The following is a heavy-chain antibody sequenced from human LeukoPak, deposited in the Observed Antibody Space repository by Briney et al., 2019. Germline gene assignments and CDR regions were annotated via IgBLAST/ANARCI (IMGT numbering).Heavy chain of an antibody. CDR2: IYHSGST. CDR1: GGSISSSNW. CDR3: ARVRVRGVISAFDI. V-gene: IGHV4-4*02. Sequence: PSETLSLTCTVSGGSISSSNWWSWVRQPPGKGLEWIGEIYHSGSTNYNPSLKSRVTISVGKSKNQFSLKLSSVTAADTAVYYCARVRVRGVISAFDIWGQGTMVTVSS. D-gene: IGHD3-10*01. J-gene: IGHJ3*02.